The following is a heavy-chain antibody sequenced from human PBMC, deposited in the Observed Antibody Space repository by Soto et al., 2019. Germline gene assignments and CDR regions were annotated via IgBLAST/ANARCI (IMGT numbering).Heavy chain of an antibody. D-gene: IGHD2-15*01. CDR3: VREYWHRFDP. CDR2: ISGGASDK. CDR1: GFMFSAYW. J-gene: IGHJ5*02. V-gene: IGHV3-7*01. Sequence: EVQLVESGGRLVQPGGSLRLSCAASGFMFSAYWMSWVRQDPGKGLEWVATISGGASDKFYVDSVKGRFTISRDDSKNTLYLQMNSLRDEDTAVYYFVREYWHRFDPWCQGTLVTGSS.